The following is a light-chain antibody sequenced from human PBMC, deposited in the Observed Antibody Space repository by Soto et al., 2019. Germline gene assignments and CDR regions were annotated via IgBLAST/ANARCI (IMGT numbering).Light chain of an antibody. CDR2: SNN. Sequence: QSVLTQPPSASGTPGQRVTISCSGSSFNIGSNTVNWYQQLPGTAPKLLIYSNNQRPSGVPDRFSGSKSGTSASLAISGLQSEDEADYYCAAWDDSLNGVVFGGWTKVTVL. J-gene: IGLJ2*01. CDR1: SFNIGSNT. CDR3: AAWDDSLNGVV. V-gene: IGLV1-44*01.